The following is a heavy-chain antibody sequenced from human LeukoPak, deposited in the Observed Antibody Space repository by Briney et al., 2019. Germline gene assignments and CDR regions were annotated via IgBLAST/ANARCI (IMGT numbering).Heavy chain of an antibody. Sequence: GGSLRLPCAASEFTFSAYWMHWVRQAPGKGLVWVSRIRGDGSMTNHADSVKGRFTISRDNAKNTLYLQMNSLRLEDTAVYYCARENLAAAADYWGQGTVVTVSS. V-gene: IGHV3-74*01. CDR3: ARENLAAAADY. J-gene: IGHJ4*02. CDR1: EFTFSAYW. CDR2: IRGDGSMT. D-gene: IGHD6-25*01.